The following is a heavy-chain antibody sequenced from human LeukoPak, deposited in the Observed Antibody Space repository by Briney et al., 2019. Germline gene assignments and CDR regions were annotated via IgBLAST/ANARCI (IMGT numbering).Heavy chain of an antibody. CDR1: GFTFGDYA. D-gene: IGHD3-3*01. CDR3: AKMRDFWSGYYHY. CDR2: ISGSGGST. V-gene: IGHV3-23*01. J-gene: IGHJ4*02. Sequence: PGGSLRLSCTASGFTFGDYAMSWVRQAPGKGLEWVSAISGSGGSTYYADSVKGRFTISRDNSKNTLYLQMNSLRAEDTAIYYCAKMRDFWSGYYHYWGQGTLVTVSS.